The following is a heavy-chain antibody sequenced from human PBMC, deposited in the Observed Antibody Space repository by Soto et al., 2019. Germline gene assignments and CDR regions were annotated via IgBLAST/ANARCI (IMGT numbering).Heavy chain of an antibody. CDR1: GFTFSSYA. CDR2: ISYDGSNK. V-gene: IGHV3-30-3*01. J-gene: IGHJ5*02. D-gene: IGHD3-22*01. Sequence: GGSLRLSCAASGFTFSSYAMHWVRQAPGKGLEWVVVISYDGSNKYYADSVKGRFTISRDNSKNTLYLQMNSLRAEDTAVYYCARDTTRSNYDSSGYPWGQGTLVTVSS. CDR3: ARDTTRSNYDSSGYP.